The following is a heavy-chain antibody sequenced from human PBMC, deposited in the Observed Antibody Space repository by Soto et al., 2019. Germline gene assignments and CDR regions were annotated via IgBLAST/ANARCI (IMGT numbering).Heavy chain of an antibody. Sequence: SETLSLTCTVSGGSISSGGYYWSWIRQHPGKGLEWIGYIYYSGSTYYNPSLKSRVTISVDTSKNQFSLKLSSVTAADTAVYYCARGHYGSGSYIDYWGQGTLVTVSS. V-gene: IGHV4-31*03. D-gene: IGHD3-10*01. J-gene: IGHJ4*02. CDR3: ARGHYGSGSYIDY. CDR1: GGSISSGGYY. CDR2: IYYSGST.